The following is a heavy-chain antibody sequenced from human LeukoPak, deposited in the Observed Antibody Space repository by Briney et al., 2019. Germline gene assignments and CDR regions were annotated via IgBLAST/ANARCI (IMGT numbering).Heavy chain of an antibody. V-gene: IGHV3-73*01. J-gene: IGHJ5*02. CDR3: AKCSTSAYTTGWCNWIDP. D-gene: IGHD6-19*01. CDR1: GFIFSDSA. CDR2: IRGKADSYAT. Sequence: GGSLRLSCAASGFIFSDSAMNWVRQASGKGLEWVGRIRGKADSYATAYTASMKGRFTVSRDDSKNMAYLQINSLKTEDTAVYYCAKCSTSAYTTGWCNWIDPWGQGTLVTVSS.